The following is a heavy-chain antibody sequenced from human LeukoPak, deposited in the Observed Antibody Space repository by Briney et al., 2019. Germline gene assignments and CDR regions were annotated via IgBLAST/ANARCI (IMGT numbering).Heavy chain of an antibody. CDR3: ARDRLAVAANAYYFDY. D-gene: IGHD6-19*01. V-gene: IGHV1-69*13. CDR1: GYTFTGYY. J-gene: IGHJ4*02. CDR2: IIPIFGTA. Sequence: ASVKVSCKASGYTFTGYYMHCVRQAPGQGLECMVGIIPIFGTANYAQKFQGRVTITADESTSTAYMELSSLRSEDTAVYYCARDRLAVAANAYYFDYWGQGTLVTVSS.